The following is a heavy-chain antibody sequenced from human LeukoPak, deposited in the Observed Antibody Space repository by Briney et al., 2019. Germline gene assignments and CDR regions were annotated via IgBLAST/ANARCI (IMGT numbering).Heavy chain of an antibody. Sequence: GASVKVSCKASGYTFTSYGISWVRQAPGQGLEWMGWSTAYNGKTNYAQKFQGRVTMTRDMSTSTVYMELSSLRSEDTAVYYCARDGEQQLGRDFDYWGQGTLVTVSS. D-gene: IGHD6-13*01. V-gene: IGHV1-18*01. CDR1: GYTFTSYG. J-gene: IGHJ4*02. CDR3: ARDGEQQLGRDFDY. CDR2: STAYNGKT.